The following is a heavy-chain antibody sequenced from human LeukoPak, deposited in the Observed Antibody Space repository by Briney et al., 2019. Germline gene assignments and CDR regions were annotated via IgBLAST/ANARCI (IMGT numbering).Heavy chain of an antibody. D-gene: IGHD2-15*01. CDR3: VKGEYCSSTSCYGGYCSGGSCYPPPYYFDY. J-gene: IGHJ4*02. Sequence: GGSLRLSCSASGFTFSSYAMHWVRQAPGKGLEYGSAISSNGASTYYADSVKGRFTISRDNSKNTLYLQMSSLRAEDTAVYYCVKGEYCSSTSCYGGYCSGGSCYPPPYYFDYWGQGTLVTVSS. CDR2: ISSNGAST. CDR1: GFTFSSYA. V-gene: IGHV3-64D*06.